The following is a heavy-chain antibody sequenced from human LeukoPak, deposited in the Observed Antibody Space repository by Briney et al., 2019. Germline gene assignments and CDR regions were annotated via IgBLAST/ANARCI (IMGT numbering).Heavy chain of an antibody. J-gene: IGHJ4*02. CDR1: GFTFSDYY. D-gene: IGHD5-18*01. CDR2: ISSSGSTI. Sequence: GGSLRLSCAASGFTFSDYYMSRIRQAPGKGLEWVSYISSSGSTIYYADPVMGRFTISRDNAKNSLYLQMNSLRAEDTAVYYCARDQVDTAMVRDPFDYWGQGTLVTVSS. V-gene: IGHV3-11*01. CDR3: ARDQVDTAMVRDPFDY.